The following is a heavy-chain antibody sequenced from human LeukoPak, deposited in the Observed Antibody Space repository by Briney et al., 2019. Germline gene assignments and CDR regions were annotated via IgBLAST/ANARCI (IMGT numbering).Heavy chain of an antibody. J-gene: IGHJ3*02. CDR2: IYPGDSDT. D-gene: IGHD3-10*01. Sequence: GKSLKISCKGSGYSFTSYWIGWVRQMPGKGLEWMGIIYPGDSDTRYSPSFQGQVTISADKSISTAYLQWSSLKASDTAMYYCACATSAGQDAFDIWGQGTMVTVSS. CDR1: GYSFTSYW. V-gene: IGHV5-51*01. CDR3: ACATSAGQDAFDI.